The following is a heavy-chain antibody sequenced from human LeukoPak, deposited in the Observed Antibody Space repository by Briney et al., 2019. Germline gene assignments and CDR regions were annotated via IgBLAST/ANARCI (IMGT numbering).Heavy chain of an antibody. CDR3: ARDLSDYREWWFDP. Sequence: PSETLSLTCTVSGGSVSSVTYYWSWIRQPAGKGLEWIGRIYTSGSTNYNPSLKSRVTMSLDTSKNQFSLKLSSVTAADTAVYYCARDLSDYREWWFDPWGQGTLVTVSS. D-gene: IGHD3-3*01. CDR1: GGSVSSVTYY. V-gene: IGHV4-61*02. J-gene: IGHJ5*02. CDR2: IYTSGST.